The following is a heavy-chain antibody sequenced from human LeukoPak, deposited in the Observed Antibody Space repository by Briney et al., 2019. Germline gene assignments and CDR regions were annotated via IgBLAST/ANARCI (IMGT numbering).Heavy chain of an antibody. V-gene: IGHV3-48*03. CDR1: GFTFSSYE. Sequence: GGSLRLSCAASGFTFSSYEMNWVRQAPGKGLEWVSYISSSGSTIYYADSVKGRFTISRDNAKNSLYLQMNSLRAEDTAVYYCARESHIVVVTAIGGFDAFDIWGQGTMVTVSS. D-gene: IGHD2-21*02. CDR3: ARESHIVVVTAIGGFDAFDI. J-gene: IGHJ3*02. CDR2: ISSSGSTI.